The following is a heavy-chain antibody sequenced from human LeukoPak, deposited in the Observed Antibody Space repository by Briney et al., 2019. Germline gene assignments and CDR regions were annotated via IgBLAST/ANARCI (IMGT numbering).Heavy chain of an antibody. Sequence: PSETLSLTCTVSGGSISSYYWSWTRQPPGKGLEWIGYIYYSESTNYNPSLKSRVTISVDTSKNQFSLKLSSVTAADTAVYYCARERSDWFDPWGQGTLVTVSS. CDR1: GGSISSYY. J-gene: IGHJ5*02. V-gene: IGHV4-59*01. CDR3: ARERSDWFDP. CDR2: IYYSEST.